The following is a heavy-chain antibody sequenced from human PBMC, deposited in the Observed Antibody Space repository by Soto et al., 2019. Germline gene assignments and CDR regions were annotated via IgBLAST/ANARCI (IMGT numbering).Heavy chain of an antibody. Sequence: QVQLVQSGAEVKKPGSSVKVSCKASGGTFSRYTISWVRQAPGQGLEWMGRIIPILDIPNYAQNFQGRVTITADTSTSTGYVELSSLRSDDTAVYYCASHVTGVRVLGASPPGGDNYGWDVGGQGTPVTVSS. CDR2: IIPILDIP. V-gene: IGHV1-69*02. CDR1: GGTFSRYT. CDR3: ASHVTGVRVLGASPPGGDNYGWDV. J-gene: IGHJ6*02. D-gene: IGHD3-16*01.